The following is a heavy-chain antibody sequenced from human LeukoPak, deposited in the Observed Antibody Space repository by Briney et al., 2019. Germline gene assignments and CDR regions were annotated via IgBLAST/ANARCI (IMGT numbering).Heavy chain of an antibody. CDR1: GFTFSSYA. CDR3: ARDYYGSGSYGYFDY. J-gene: IGHJ4*02. D-gene: IGHD3-10*01. CDR2: ISYDGSNK. Sequence: GGSLRLSCAASGFTFSSYAMHWVCQAPGKGLEWVAVISYDGSNKYYADSVKGRFTISGDNSKNTVYLQMNSLRAEDTALYYCARDYYGSGSYGYFDYWGQGTLVTVSS. V-gene: IGHV3-30-3*01.